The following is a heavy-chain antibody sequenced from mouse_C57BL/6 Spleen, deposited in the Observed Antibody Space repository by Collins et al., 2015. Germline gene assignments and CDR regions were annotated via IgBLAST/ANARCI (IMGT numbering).Heavy chain of an antibody. CDR3: AKNEGYPSY. D-gene: IGHD3-1*01. CDR2: IWRGGIT. V-gene: IGHV2-5*01. J-gene: IGHJ3*01. CDR1: GFSLSNYG. Sequence: QVQLKQSGPGLVQPSQSLSITCTVSGFSLSNYGVQWVRQSPGKGLEWLGVIWRGGITDYNAAFMSRLSITKDNSKSQVFFKMSSLQADDTAIYFCAKNEGYPSYWGQGTLVTVSA.